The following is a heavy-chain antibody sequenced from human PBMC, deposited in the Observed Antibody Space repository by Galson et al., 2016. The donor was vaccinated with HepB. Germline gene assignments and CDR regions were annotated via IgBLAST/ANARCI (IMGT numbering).Heavy chain of an antibody. CDR1: GGSFSTHY. J-gene: IGHJ6*02. CDR3: ARDGGDTGTYGMDV. D-gene: IGHD1-7*01. CDR2: IDYSGDT. V-gene: IGHV4-59*11. Sequence: SETLSLTCSMSGGSFSTHYWSWIRRSPGKGLEWIGYIDYSGDTKYNPSLNSRVTISIDTSKNQFSLDLTSVTAADTAVYYCARDGGDTGTYGMDVWGRGTTVTVSS.